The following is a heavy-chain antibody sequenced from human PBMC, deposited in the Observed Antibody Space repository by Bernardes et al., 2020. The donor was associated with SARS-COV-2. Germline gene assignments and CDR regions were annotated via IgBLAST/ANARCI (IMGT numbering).Heavy chain of an antibody. Sequence: GGSLRLSCVASGFNFGFHGMHWVRQAPGKGPEWVANIWSDSSNRYYAVSVKGRFTISRDNSKTTLYMQMNNLRDEDTAVYYCARSHRDSSRYAYFYDNWGQGTLVTVSS. CDR1: GFNFGFHG. J-gene: IGHJ4*02. CDR3: ARSHRDSSRYAYFYDN. CDR2: IWSDSSNR. V-gene: IGHV3-33*01. D-gene: IGHD3-22*01.